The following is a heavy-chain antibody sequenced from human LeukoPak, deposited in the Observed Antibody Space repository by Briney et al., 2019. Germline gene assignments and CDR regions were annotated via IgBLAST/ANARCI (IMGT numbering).Heavy chain of an antibody. J-gene: IGHJ4*02. CDR1: GYTFTGYY. Sequence: ASVKVSCKASGYTFTGYYMHWVRQAPGQGLEWMGWINPNSGGTNYAQKFQGRVTMTRDTSISTDYMELSRLRSDDTAVYYCARAPRPVDTAMVFDYWGQGTLVTVSS. V-gene: IGHV1-2*02. CDR3: ARAPRPVDTAMVFDY. CDR2: INPNSGGT. D-gene: IGHD5-18*01.